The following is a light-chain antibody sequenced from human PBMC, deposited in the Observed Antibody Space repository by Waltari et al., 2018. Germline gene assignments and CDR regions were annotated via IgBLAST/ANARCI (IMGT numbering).Light chain of an antibody. CDR2: KAS. Sequence: DIQMTQSPSSLSASERDRVTITCRASENINKYLNWYQQKPGKAPKLLIYKASTLQSGVPSRFSGSGSGTDYTFTISSLQSEDVATYYCQHNYGTPLTFGGGTKVEIK. J-gene: IGKJ4*01. CDR1: ENINKY. V-gene: IGKV1-39*01. CDR3: QHNYGTPLT.